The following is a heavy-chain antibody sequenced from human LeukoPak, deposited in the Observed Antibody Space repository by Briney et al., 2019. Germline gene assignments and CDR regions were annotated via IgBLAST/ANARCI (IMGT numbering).Heavy chain of an antibody. CDR1: GGSISSYY. J-gene: IGHJ6*04. D-gene: IGHD2-2*01. CDR2: IYYSGST. Sequence: SETLSLTCTVSGGSISSYYWSWIRQPPGKGLEWIGYIYYSGSTNYNPSLKSRVTISVDTSKNQFSLKLSSVTAAGTAVYYCARDSTFTYCSSTSCYGYGMDVWGKGTTVTVSS. CDR3: ARDSTFTYCSSTSCYGYGMDV. V-gene: IGHV4-59*01.